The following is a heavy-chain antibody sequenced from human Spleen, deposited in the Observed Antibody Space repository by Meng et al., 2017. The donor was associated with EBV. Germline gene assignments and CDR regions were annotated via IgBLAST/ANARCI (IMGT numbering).Heavy chain of an antibody. J-gene: IGHJ5*02. V-gene: IGHV4-39*01. CDR3: ARQQGDSSDRWFDP. Sequence: TAAGGPLYSILSFWAVFGHPPGKGLVWIGNTYYHGNTYYTPSLKSRVSIYIDTSKSQFSLRLTSVTAADTAVYYCARQQGDSSDRWFDPWGQGTLVTVSS. D-gene: IGHD6-25*01. CDR1: GGPLYSILSF. CDR2: TYYHGNT.